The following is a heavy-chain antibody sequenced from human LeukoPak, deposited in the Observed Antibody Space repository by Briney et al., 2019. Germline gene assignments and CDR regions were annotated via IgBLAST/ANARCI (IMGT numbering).Heavy chain of an antibody. CDR2: INHSGST. CDR3: AREGSGSSD. V-gene: IGHV4-34*01. Sequence: SETLSLTCAVYGGSFSGYYWSWIRQPPGKGLEWIGAINHSGSTNYNPSLKSRVTISVDTSKNQFSLKLSSVTAADTAVYYCAREGSGSSDWGQGTLVTVSS. D-gene: IGHD1-26*01. J-gene: IGHJ4*02. CDR1: GGSFSGYY.